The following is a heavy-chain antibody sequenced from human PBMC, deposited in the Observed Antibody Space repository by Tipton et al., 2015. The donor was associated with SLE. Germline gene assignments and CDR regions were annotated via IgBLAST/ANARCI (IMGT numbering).Heavy chain of an antibody. Sequence: TLSLTCAVYGGSFSSNTYYWGWIRQPPGKGLEWIGNTYYGETAYYNPSLKSRVTISVDTSNYQVSLNLSSVTAADTAVYYCARGRHIVVVIPGGRDYGLDVWGQGTTDTVSS. V-gene: IGHV4-39*01. D-gene: IGHD2-21*01. CDR3: ARGRHIVVVIPGGRDYGLDV. J-gene: IGHJ6*02. CDR1: GGSFSSNTYY. CDR2: TYYGETA.